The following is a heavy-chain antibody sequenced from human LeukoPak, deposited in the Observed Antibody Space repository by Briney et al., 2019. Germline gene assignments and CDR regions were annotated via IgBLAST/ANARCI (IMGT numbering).Heavy chain of an antibody. D-gene: IGHD6-13*01. CDR1: GYTFTSYG. V-gene: IGHV1-18*01. CDR2: ISAYNGNT. CDR3: ARGIAAALTSPFAP. Sequence: ASVTVSCKASGYTFTSYGMSWVRQAPGQGLEWMGWISAYNGNTNYAQKLQGRVTMTTDTSTSTAYMELRSLRSDDTAVYYCARGIAAALTSPFAPWGQGTLVTVSS. J-gene: IGHJ4*02.